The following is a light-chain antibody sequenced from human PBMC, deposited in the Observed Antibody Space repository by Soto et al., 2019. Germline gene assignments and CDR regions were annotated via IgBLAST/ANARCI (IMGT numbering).Light chain of an antibody. CDR2: DAS. V-gene: IGKV3-11*01. Sequence: EIVLTQSPATLSLSPGERATLSCRASQSISNFLAWYQQKIGQAPRLLIYDASNRATGIPARFSGSGSGTDFTLTISSLEPEDFAVYYCQQRSNWLFGGGTKVEIK. J-gene: IGKJ4*01. CDR3: QQRSNWL. CDR1: QSISNF.